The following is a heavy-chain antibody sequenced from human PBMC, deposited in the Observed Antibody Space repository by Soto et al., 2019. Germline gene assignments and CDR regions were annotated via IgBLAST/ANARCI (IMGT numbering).Heavy chain of an antibody. D-gene: IGHD5-18*01. Sequence: GGSLRLSCAASGFDVSTKYMNWVRQAPGKGLEWVSVIYSGGSAYYADSVKGRFTISRDNSKNTLYLQMNSLRAEDSAMYYCVRERSGYSYADSWGQGTLVTVSS. CDR2: IYSGGSA. J-gene: IGHJ4*02. CDR3: VRERSGYSYADS. V-gene: IGHV3-53*01. CDR1: GFDVSTKY.